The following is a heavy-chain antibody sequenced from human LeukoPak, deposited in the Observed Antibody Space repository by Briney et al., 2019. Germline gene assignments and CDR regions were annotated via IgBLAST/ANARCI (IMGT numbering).Heavy chain of an antibody. CDR2: IYSGGST. CDR3: ARGESGSWYYKRGFDH. Sequence: PGGSLRLSCAASGFAVSSNYMSWVRQAPGKGLEWVSVIYSGGSTEYADSVKGRFTIYRDNTKNTVYLVMNSRRAEDTAVDYCARGESGSWYYKRGFDHWGRGTLVTVSS. V-gene: IGHV3-53*05. J-gene: IGHJ5*02. D-gene: IGHD1-26*01. CDR1: GFAVSSNY.